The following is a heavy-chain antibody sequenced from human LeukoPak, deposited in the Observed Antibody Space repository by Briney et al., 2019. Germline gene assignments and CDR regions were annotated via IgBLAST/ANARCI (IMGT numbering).Heavy chain of an antibody. V-gene: IGHV1-69*13. CDR2: IIPIFGTA. D-gene: IGHD3-9*01. J-gene: IGHJ3*02. CDR3: ARAQVGGRWLRYFDPPFDAFDI. Sequence: SVKVSCKASGGTFSSYAISWVRQAPGQGLEWMGGIIPIFGTANYAQKFQGRVTITADESTSTAYMELSSLRSEDTAVYYCARAQVGGRWLRYFDPPFDAFDIWGQGTMVTVSS. CDR1: GGTFSSYA.